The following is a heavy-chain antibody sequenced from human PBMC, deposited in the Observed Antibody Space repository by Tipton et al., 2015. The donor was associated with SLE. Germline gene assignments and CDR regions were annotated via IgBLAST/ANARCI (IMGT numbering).Heavy chain of an antibody. V-gene: IGHV3-7*01. D-gene: IGHD2-2*02. CDR1: GFTFSSYW. CDR2: IKQDGSEK. Sequence: SLRLSCAASGFTFSSYWMSWVRQAPGKGLEWVANIKQDGSEKYYVDSVKGRFTISRDNAKNSLYLQMNSLRAEDTAVYYCARVDCSSTSCYTLDYWGQRTLVTVSS. CDR3: ARVDCSSTSCYTLDY. J-gene: IGHJ4*02.